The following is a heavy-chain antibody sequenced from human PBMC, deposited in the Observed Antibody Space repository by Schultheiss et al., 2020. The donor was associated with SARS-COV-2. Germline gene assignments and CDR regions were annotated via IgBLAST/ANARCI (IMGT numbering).Heavy chain of an antibody. V-gene: IGHV4-61*08. Sequence: SETLSLTCTVSGGSISSGGYYWSWIRQHPGKGLEWIGYIYYSGSTNYSPSLKSRVTISVDTSKNQFSLKLSSVTAADTAVYYCARGVGYYDFWSGYYTHYYYGMDVWGQGTTVTVSS. J-gene: IGHJ6*02. CDR3: ARGVGYYDFWSGYYTHYYYGMDV. D-gene: IGHD3-3*01. CDR1: GGSISSGGYY. CDR2: IYYSGST.